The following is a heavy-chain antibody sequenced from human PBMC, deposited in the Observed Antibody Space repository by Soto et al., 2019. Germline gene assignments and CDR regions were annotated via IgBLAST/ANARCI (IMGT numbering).Heavy chain of an antibody. D-gene: IGHD3-22*01. Sequence: SGGSLRLSCAASGFTFSDHYMSWIRQAPGKGLEWVSVISTSSTYRNYAYSVRGRFTISRDNAKNSLYLEMNGLRAENTAVYYCARDYYDVSGYSYFDYSGPGTLVTVYS. CDR2: ISTSSTYR. V-gene: IGHV3-11*06. CDR3: ARDYYDVSGYSYFDY. CDR1: GFTFSDHY. J-gene: IGHJ4*02.